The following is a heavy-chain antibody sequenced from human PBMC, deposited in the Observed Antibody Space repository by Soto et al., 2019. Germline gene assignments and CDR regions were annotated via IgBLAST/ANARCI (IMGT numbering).Heavy chain of an antibody. V-gene: IGHV3-23*01. J-gene: IGHJ4*02. Sequence: EVQLLESGGDLVQPGGSLRLSCAASGFTFSNYAMSWVRQAPGKGLEWVSLIRGSGGPTNYADSVKGRFTVSRDNSKNMLFLQMNSLRAEDTAVYSCVKDFRGGYDWTPEWGAGPMVTVSS. CDR3: VKDFRGGYDWTPE. CDR1: GFTFSNYA. D-gene: IGHD5-12*01. CDR2: IRGSGGPT.